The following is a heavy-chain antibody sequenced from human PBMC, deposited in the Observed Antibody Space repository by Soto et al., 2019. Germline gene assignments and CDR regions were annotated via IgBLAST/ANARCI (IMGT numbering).Heavy chain of an antibody. V-gene: IGHV4-30-2*01. CDR1: DSSLSIGSYS. D-gene: IGHD1-26*01. J-gene: IGHJ4*02. CDR3: ARRPSGSYYYFDY. Sequence: TMSLTCTGSDSSLSIGSYSWSWRRQPPGKGLEWIGYIYHSGSTHYNPSLKSRVTISVDRSKNQFSLKLSSVTAADTAVYYCARRPSGSYYYFDYCGQGTLVTVSS. CDR2: IYHSGST.